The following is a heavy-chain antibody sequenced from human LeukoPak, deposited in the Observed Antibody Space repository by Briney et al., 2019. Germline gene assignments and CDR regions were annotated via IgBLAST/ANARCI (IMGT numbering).Heavy chain of an antibody. Sequence: SQTLSLTCAVSGDSVSSNSAAWNWLRQSPSRGLEWLGRTYYRSKWYNDYAVSVKSRITINPNTSKNQFSLQLNSVTPEDTAVYYCARGNDAFDIWGQGTMVTVSS. CDR3: ARGNDAFDI. CDR2: TYYRSKWYN. CDR1: GDSVSSNSAA. J-gene: IGHJ3*02. V-gene: IGHV6-1*01.